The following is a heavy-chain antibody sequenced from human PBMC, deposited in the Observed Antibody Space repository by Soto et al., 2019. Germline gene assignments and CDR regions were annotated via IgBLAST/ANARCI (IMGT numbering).Heavy chain of an antibody. V-gene: IGHV4-59*01. J-gene: IGHJ4*02. CDR2: IYYSGST. Sequence: SETLSLTCTVSGGSISSYYWSWIRQPPGKGLEWIGYIYYSGSTNYNPSLKSRVTISVDTSKNQFSLKLSSVTAADTAVYYCARDLGIAAAGSTKGPWFDYWGQGTLVTVSS. CDR1: GGSISSYY. CDR3: ARDLGIAAAGSTKGPWFDY. D-gene: IGHD6-13*01.